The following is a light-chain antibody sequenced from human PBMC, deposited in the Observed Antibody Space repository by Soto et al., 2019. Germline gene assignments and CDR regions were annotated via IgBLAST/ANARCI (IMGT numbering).Light chain of an antibody. CDR3: LQFHAYHMA. CDR1: QAMSTW. V-gene: IGKV1-5*01. Sequence: DIQLTQSPSTLSASVGDRVTITCRASQAMSTWLAWYQQRAGKAPKLLICSASSLESGVPSRFSGGGSGTEFTLTISSLQPDDFGIYYCLQFHAYHMAFGGGPSVEIK. CDR2: SAS. J-gene: IGKJ4*01.